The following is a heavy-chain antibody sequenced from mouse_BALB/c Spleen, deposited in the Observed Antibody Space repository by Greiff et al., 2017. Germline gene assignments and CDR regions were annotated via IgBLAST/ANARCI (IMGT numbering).Heavy chain of an antibody. D-gene: IGHD2-4*01. CDR3: ARKDYPYAMDY. CDR2: INPYNDGT. V-gene: IGHV1-14*01. CDR1: GYTFTSYV. Sequence: EVQVVESGPELVKPGASVKMSCKASGYTFTSYVMHWVKQKPGQGLEWIGYINPYNDGTKYNEKFKGKATLTSDKSSSTAYMELSSLTSEDSAVYYCARKDYPYAMDYWGQGTSVTVSS. J-gene: IGHJ4*01.